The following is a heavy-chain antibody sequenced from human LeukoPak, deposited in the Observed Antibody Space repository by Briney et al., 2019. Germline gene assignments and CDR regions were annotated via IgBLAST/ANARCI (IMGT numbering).Heavy chain of an antibody. Sequence: GGSLRLSCAASGFTLSSYNMNWVRQAPGKGLEWVSYISSSSSTIYYADSVKGRFTISRDNAKNSLYLQMNSLRAEDTAVYYCARDYPPIAAAGSGDYWGQGTLVTVSS. CDR2: ISSSSSTI. CDR1: GFTLSSYN. V-gene: IGHV3-48*04. J-gene: IGHJ4*02. D-gene: IGHD6-13*01. CDR3: ARDYPPIAAAGSGDY.